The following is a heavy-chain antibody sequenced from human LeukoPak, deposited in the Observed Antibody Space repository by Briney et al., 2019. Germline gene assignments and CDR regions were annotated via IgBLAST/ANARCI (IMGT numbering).Heavy chain of an antibody. CDR3: ARAPRSQRGY. CDR2: INQDGREE. Sequence: GGSLRLSCAVSGFRFSSYWMSWVRQAPGKGLEWVANINQDGREEYCVDSVKGRFTISRDNAKNSLYLHMNSLRVEDTAVYYCARAPRSQRGYWGQGTLVTVSS. J-gene: IGHJ4*02. V-gene: IGHV3-7*03. CDR1: GFRFSSYW. D-gene: IGHD6-25*01.